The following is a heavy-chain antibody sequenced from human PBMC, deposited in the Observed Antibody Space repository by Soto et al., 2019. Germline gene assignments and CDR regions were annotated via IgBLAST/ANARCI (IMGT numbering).Heavy chain of an antibody. CDR2: IYTSGST. J-gene: IGHJ5*02. V-gene: IGHV4-4*07. D-gene: IGHD2-2*01. CDR1: GGSISSYY. CDR3: ARDRYCSSTSCYRQLLRGEAWFDP. Sequence: PSETLSLTCTVSGGSISSYYWSWIRQPAGKGLEWIGRIYTSGSTNYNPSLKSRVTMSVDTSKNQFSLKLSSVTAADTAVYYCARDRYCSSTSCYRQLLRGEAWFDPWGQGTLVTVSS.